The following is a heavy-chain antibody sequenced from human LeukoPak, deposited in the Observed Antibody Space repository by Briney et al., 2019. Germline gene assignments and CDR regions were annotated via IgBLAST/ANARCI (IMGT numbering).Heavy chain of an antibody. J-gene: IGHJ4*02. V-gene: IGHV4-34*01. Sequence: SETLSLTCAVYGGSFSGYYWSWIRQPPGKGLEWIGELNHSGSTNYNPSLKSRVTISVDTSKNQFSLKLSSVTAADTAVYYCAMASYYDFWSGYYPPDYWGQGTLVTVSS. D-gene: IGHD3-3*01. CDR2: LNHSGST. CDR1: GGSFSGYY. CDR3: AMASYYDFWSGYYPPDY.